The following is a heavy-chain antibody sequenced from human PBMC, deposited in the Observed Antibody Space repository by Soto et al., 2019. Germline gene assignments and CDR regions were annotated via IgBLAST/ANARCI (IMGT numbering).Heavy chain of an antibody. V-gene: IGHV2-5*02. CDR3: AHSRNLITEDAQVGDFDY. CDR2: IYWDDDE. J-gene: IGHJ4*02. CDR1: GFSLTTDGVG. D-gene: IGHD3-10*01. Sequence: QITLKESGPTLVKPTQTLTLTCSFSGFSLTTDGVGVGWVRQPPGEALEWLALIYWDDDEHYSPSLKTRLTITKDPSKSQVVLIMTNMAPVDTATYYCAHSRNLITEDAQVGDFDYWGQGTLVTVSS.